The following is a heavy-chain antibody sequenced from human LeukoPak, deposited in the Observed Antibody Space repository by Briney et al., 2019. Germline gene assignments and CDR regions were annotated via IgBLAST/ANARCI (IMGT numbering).Heavy chain of an antibody. Sequence: SETLSLTCTVSGGSISSYYWSWIRQPPGKGLEWIGYIYYSGSTNYNPSLKSRVTVSVDTSKNQFSLKLSSVTAADTAAYYCARGMGHYDILTGYSVNAFDIWGQGTMVTVSS. V-gene: IGHV4-59*01. J-gene: IGHJ3*02. CDR1: GGSISSYY. CDR3: ARGMGHYDILTGYSVNAFDI. D-gene: IGHD3-9*01. CDR2: IYYSGST.